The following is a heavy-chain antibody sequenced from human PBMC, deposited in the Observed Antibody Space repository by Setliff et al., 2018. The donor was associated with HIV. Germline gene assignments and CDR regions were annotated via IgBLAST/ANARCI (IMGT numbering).Heavy chain of an antibody. J-gene: IGHJ3*02. Sequence: LSLTCAVSGYSISTNEWWGRIRQPPGKGLAWIGYISNSGKIYYDPSLNSRVTLSADTSKNQLSLKLTSVTAEDTGVYYCARQPHDFDSSGYYGDAFDIWGQGTMVTVSS. V-gene: IGHV4-28*02. CDR2: ISNSGKI. CDR1: GYSISTNEW. D-gene: IGHD3-22*01. CDR3: ARQPHDFDSSGYYGDAFDI.